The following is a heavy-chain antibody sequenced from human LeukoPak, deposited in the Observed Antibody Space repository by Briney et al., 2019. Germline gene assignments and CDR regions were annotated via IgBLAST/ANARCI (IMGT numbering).Heavy chain of an antibody. Sequence: SETLSLTCTVSGGSISSSSYYWGWIRQPPGKGLEWIGSIYYSGSTYYNPSLKSRVTISVDTSKNQFSLKLSSVTAADTAVYYCARHVSVQQERRYLYYYGMDVWGQGTTVTVSS. V-gene: IGHV4-39*01. D-gene: IGHD1-1*01. CDR2: IYYSGST. CDR3: ARHVSVQQERRYLYYYGMDV. J-gene: IGHJ6*02. CDR1: GGSISSSSYY.